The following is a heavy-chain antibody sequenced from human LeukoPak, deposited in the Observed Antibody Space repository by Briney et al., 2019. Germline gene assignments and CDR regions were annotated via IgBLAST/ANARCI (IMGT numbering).Heavy chain of an antibody. CDR3: ARDSFSGSSLDY. CDR2: INWDGGST. CDR1: GFTFDEYG. J-gene: IGHJ4*02. Sequence: PGGSLRLSCAASGFTFDEYGMSWVRQAPGKGLEWVSSINWDGGSTAYADSVQGRFTISRDNAKNSLHLQMKSLIAEDTALYYCARDSFSGSSLDYWGQGTLVTASS. V-gene: IGHV3-20*04. D-gene: IGHD1-26*01.